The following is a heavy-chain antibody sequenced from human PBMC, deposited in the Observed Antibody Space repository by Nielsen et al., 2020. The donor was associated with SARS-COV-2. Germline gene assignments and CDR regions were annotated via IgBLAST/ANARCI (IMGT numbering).Heavy chain of an antibody. D-gene: IGHD3-22*01. V-gene: IGHV1-69*10. J-gene: IGHJ4*02. CDR1: GGTFSSYA. CDR2: IIPILGTA. Sequence: SVKVSCKASGGTFSSYAISWVRQAPGQGLEWMGGIIPILGTANYAQKFQGRVTITADKSTSTAYMELSSLRSEDTAVYYCAREGLYYYDSTSFDYWGQGTLVTVSS. CDR3: AREGLYYYDSTSFDY.